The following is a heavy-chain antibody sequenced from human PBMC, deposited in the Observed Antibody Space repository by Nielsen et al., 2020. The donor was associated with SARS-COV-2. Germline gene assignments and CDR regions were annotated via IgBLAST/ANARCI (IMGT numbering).Heavy chain of an antibody. CDR1: GFTFDDYG. J-gene: IGHJ4*02. CDR2: INWNGGST. CDR3: ARVYYDSSGYLNYFDY. D-gene: IGHD3-22*01. Sequence: ESLKISCAASGFTFDDYGMSWVRQAPGKGLEWVFGINWNGGSTGYADSVKGRFTISRDNAKNSLYLQMNSLRAEDTALYHCARVYYDSSGYLNYFDYWGQGTLVTVSS. V-gene: IGHV3-20*01.